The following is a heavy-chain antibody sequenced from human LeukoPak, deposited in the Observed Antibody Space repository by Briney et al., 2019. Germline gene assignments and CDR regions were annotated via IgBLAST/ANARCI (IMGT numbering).Heavy chain of an antibody. V-gene: IGHV4-34*01. CDR3: ARVTYGDYLLFDY. D-gene: IGHD4-17*01. CDR2: INHSGST. J-gene: IGHJ4*02. Sequence: SETLSLTCAVYGGSFSGYYWSWIRQPPGKGLEWIGEINHSGSTNYNPSLKSRVTISVDTSKNQFSLKLSSVTAADTAVYYCARVTYGDYLLFDYWGQGTLVTVSS. CDR1: GGSFSGYY.